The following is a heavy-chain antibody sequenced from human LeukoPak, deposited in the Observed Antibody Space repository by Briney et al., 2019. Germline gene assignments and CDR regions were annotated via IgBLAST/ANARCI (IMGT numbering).Heavy chain of an antibody. Sequence: GGSLRLSCAASGFSFSDYYMAWIRQSPGKGLEWISYINHDGGTIYYADSVKGRFTISRDNSKNTLYLQMNSLRAEDTAVYYCARDLYYDSSGINNGGYYMDVWGKGTTVTVSS. CDR1: GFSFSDYY. V-gene: IGHV3-11*04. CDR2: INHDGGTI. D-gene: IGHD3-22*01. J-gene: IGHJ6*03. CDR3: ARDLYYDSSGINNGGYYMDV.